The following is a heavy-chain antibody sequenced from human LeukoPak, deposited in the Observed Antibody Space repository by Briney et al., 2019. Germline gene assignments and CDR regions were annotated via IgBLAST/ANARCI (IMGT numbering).Heavy chain of an antibody. V-gene: IGHV1-69*05. D-gene: IGHD5-24*01. Sequence: SVKVSCKASGGTFSSYAISWVRQAPGQGLEWMGGIIPIFGTANYAQKFQGRVTITTDESTSTAYMELSSLRSEDTAVYYCAREERGDGYNYDHFDYWGQGTLVTVSS. CDR1: GGTFSSYA. CDR2: IIPIFGTA. J-gene: IGHJ4*02. CDR3: AREERGDGYNYDHFDY.